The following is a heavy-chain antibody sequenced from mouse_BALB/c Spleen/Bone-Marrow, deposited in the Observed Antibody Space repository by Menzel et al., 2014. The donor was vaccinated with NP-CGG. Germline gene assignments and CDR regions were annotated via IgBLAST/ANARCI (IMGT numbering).Heavy chain of an antibody. V-gene: IGHV1-87*01. CDR1: GYTFTSYW. J-gene: IGHJ3*01. D-gene: IGHD3-3*01. CDR3: AKEGRGDY. Sequence: VKLMESGAELARPGASVKLSCKASGYTFTSYWMQWVKQRPGQGLEWIGAIYPGDGDTRYTQKFKGKATLTADKSTSTAYMQLSSLASEDSAVYYCAKEGRGDYWGQGTLVTVSA. CDR2: IYPGDGDT.